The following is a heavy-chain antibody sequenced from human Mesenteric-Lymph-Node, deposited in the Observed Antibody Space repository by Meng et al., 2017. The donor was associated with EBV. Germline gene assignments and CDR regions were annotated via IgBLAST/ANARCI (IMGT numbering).Heavy chain of an antibody. CDR3: ASSRPLAGNWNYHY. Sequence: QVQLQQSGPGLVKPLLTLSLPRAICGDSVPSNSAAWNWIRQSPSTGLEWLGRTYYRSKWYNDYAVSVKSRITINPDTSKNQFSLQLNSVTPEDTAVYYCASSRPLAGNWNYHYWGQGTLVTVSS. V-gene: IGHV6-1*01. CDR2: TYYRSKWYN. D-gene: IGHD1-7*01. CDR1: GDSVPSNSAA. J-gene: IGHJ4*02.